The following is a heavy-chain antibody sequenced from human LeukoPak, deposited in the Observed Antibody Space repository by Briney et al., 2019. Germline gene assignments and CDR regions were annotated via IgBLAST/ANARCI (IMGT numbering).Heavy chain of an antibody. CDR2: IDPSDSYT. D-gene: IGHD7-27*01. Sequence: GESLKISCKGSGYSFTNYWIAWVRQMPGKGLEWMGRIDPSDSYTNYSPSFQGHVTISADKSISTAYLQWSSLKASDTAMYYCARQGAITGDFDYWGQGTLVTVSS. J-gene: IGHJ4*02. CDR3: ARQGAITGDFDY. V-gene: IGHV5-10-1*01. CDR1: GYSFTNYW.